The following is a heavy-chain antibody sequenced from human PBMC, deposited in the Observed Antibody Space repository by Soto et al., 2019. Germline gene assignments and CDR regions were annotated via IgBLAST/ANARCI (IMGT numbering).Heavy chain of an antibody. CDR3: ARDRPITYDIDY. CDR2: IYYSGST. J-gene: IGHJ4*02. D-gene: IGHD3-9*01. Sequence: QVQLQESGPGLVKPSETLSLTCTVSGGSVSSGSYYWSWIRQPPGKGLEWIGYIYYSGSTNYNPSLKSRLTLSVDKSQNQFSLKLSSVTAADTAVYYCARDRPITYDIDYWGQGTLVTVSS. CDR1: GGSVSSGSYY. V-gene: IGHV4-61*01.